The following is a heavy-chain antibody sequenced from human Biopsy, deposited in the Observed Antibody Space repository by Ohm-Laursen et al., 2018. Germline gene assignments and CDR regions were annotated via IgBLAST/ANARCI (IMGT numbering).Heavy chain of an antibody. D-gene: IGHD3-22*01. Sequence: TLSLTCTVSGGSISNNNYYWGWIRQPPEKGLEWIGSIFYRGSTHYKPSLKSRVNISVDTSKIQFSLKLNSVTAADTAVYYCARDYDTSGYYYVSWGQGTLVTVSS. CDR2: IFYRGST. CDR3: ARDYDTSGYYYVS. J-gene: IGHJ5*02. CDR1: GGSISNNNYY. V-gene: IGHV4-39*01.